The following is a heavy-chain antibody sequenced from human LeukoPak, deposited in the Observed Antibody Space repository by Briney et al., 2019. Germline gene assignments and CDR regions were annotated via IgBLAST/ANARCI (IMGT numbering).Heavy chain of an antibody. Sequence: SETLSLTCAVYGGSFSGYYWSWIRQPPGKGLEWIGEINHSGSTNYNPSLKSRVTISVGTSKNQFSLKLSSVTAADTAVYYCATYCSSTSCPKWDWFDPWGQGTLVTVSS. CDR1: GGSFSGYY. D-gene: IGHD2-2*01. CDR3: ATYCSSTSCPKWDWFDP. V-gene: IGHV4-34*01. CDR2: INHSGST. J-gene: IGHJ5*02.